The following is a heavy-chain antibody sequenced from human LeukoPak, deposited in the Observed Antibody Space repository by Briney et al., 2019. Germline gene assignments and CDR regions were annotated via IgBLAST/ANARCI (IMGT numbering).Heavy chain of an antibody. Sequence: ASVKVSCKASGGTFSSYAISWVRQAPGQGLEWMGGIIPIFGTANYAQKFQGRVTMTRDTSTSTVYMELSSLRSEDTAVYYCARFAVHRRLTVAGQFGLDYWGQGTLVTVSS. V-gene: IGHV1-69*05. CDR3: ARFAVHRRLTVAGQFGLDY. D-gene: IGHD6-19*01. CDR2: IIPIFGTA. CDR1: GGTFSSYA. J-gene: IGHJ4*02.